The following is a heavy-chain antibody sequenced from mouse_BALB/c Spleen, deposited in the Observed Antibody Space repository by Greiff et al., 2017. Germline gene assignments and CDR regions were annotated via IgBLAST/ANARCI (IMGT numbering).Heavy chain of an antibody. Sequence: EVMLVESGGGLVKPGGSLKLSCAASGFTFSSYAMSWVRQTPEKRLEWVASISSGGSTYYPDSVKGRFTISRDNARNILYLQMSSLRSEDTAMYYCAREGSTMITGFAYWGQGTLVTVSA. V-gene: IGHV5-6-5*01. CDR2: ISSGGST. D-gene: IGHD2-4*01. CDR3: AREGSTMITGFAY. CDR1: GFTFSSYA. J-gene: IGHJ3*01.